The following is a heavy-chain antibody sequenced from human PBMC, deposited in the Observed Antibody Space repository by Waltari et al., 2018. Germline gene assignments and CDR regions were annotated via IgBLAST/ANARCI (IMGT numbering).Heavy chain of an antibody. D-gene: IGHD2-8*02. V-gene: IGHV1-18*01. CDR1: GGTFSSYT. Sequence: QVQLVQSGAEVKKPGSSVKVSCKASGGTFSSYTISWVRQAPGQGLEWMGWISAYNGNTNSAQKLQGRVTMTTDTSTSTAYMELRSLRSDDTAVYYCASQHRKVVYARTYDWYFDLWGRGTLVTVSS. CDR2: ISAYNGNT. CDR3: ASQHRKVVYARTYDWYFDL. J-gene: IGHJ2*01.